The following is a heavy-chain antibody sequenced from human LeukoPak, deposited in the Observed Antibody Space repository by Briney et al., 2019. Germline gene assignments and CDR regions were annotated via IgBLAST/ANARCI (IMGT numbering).Heavy chain of an antibody. CDR3: ARAYYYDSSGYYSAFDI. V-gene: IGHV1-2*02. CDR2: INPNSGGT. CDR1: GYTFTGYY. Sequence: ASVKVSCKASGYTFTGYYMHWVRQAPGQGLEWMGWINPNSGGTNYAQKFQGRVTMTRDMSTSTVYMELSSLRSEDTAVYYCARAYYYDSSGYYSAFDIWGQGTMVTVSS. D-gene: IGHD3-22*01. J-gene: IGHJ3*02.